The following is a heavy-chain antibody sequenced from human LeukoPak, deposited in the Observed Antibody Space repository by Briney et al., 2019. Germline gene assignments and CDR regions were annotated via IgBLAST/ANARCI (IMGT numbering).Heavy chain of an antibody. CDR2: ISYDGSNK. J-gene: IGHJ4*02. D-gene: IGHD6-19*01. V-gene: IGHV3-30*03. CDR3: ARVSGYSSGWSRDSDY. CDR1: GFTVSSNY. Sequence: GGSLRLSCAASGFTVSSNYMSWVRQAPGKGLEWVAVISYDGSNKYYADSVKGRFTISRDNSKSTLYLQMNSLRAEDTAVYYCARVSGYSSGWSRDSDYWGQGTLVTVSS.